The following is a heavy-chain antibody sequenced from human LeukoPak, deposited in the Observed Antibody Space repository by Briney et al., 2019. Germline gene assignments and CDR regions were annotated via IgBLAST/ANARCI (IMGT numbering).Heavy chain of an antibody. Sequence: GGSLRLSCAASEFTVSSNYMSWVRQAPGKGLEWVPVIYNGGSTYYADSVKGRFTISRDNSKNTLYLQMNSLRAADTAVYYCARDKGTSYLSSFDYWGQGTLVTVSS. CDR1: EFTVSSNY. J-gene: IGHJ4*02. D-gene: IGHD6-6*01. CDR2: IYNGGST. CDR3: ARDKGTSYLSSFDY. V-gene: IGHV3-66*01.